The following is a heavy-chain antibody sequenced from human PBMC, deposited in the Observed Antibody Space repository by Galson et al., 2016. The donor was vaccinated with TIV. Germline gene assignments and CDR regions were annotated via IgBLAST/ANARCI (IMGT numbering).Heavy chain of an antibody. Sequence: SETLSLTCTVSGASISDNYWSWIRQRAGKGLEWIVRMYTSVKTDYNPSLASRVPLSADTSNHQFPLRLWYVTAAATAVYFFARDWCVTYTDLPSLDYCGQGILVTVYS. V-gene: IGHV4-4*07. CDR3: ARDWCVTYTDLPSLDY. CDR1: GASISDNY. D-gene: IGHD2-8*01. CDR2: MYTSVKT. J-gene: IGHJ4*02.